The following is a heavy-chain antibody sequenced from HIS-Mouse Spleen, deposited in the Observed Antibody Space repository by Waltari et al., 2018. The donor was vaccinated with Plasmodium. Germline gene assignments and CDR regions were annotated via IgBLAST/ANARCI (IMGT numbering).Heavy chain of an antibody. CDR2: ISYDGSNK. J-gene: IGHJ4*02. CDR3: AKDRRSSSWYVDY. D-gene: IGHD6-13*01. CDR1: VFPLRSYG. V-gene: IGHV3-30*18. Sequence: QVQLVESGGVVVQPGRSLRLPCAASVFPLRSYGMHWVRQAPGKGLEWVAVISYDGSNKYYADSVKGRFTISRDNSKNTLYLQMNSLRAEDTAVYYCAKDRRSSSWYVDYWGQGTLVTVSS.